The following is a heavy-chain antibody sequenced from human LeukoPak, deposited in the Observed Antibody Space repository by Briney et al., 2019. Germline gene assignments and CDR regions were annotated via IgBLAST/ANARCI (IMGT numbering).Heavy chain of an antibody. Sequence: ASVKVSCKVSGYTLTELSMHWVRQAPGKGLEWMGGFDPEDGETIYAQKFQGRVTMTEDTSTDTAHMELSSLRPEDTAVYYCATAHKYYYDSSGYYDWGQGTLVTVSS. CDR2: FDPEDGET. D-gene: IGHD3-22*01. J-gene: IGHJ4*02. CDR1: GYTLTELS. V-gene: IGHV1-24*01. CDR3: ATAHKYYYDSSGYYD.